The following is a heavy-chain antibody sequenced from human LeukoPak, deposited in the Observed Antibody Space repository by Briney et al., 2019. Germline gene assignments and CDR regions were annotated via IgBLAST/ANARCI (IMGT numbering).Heavy chain of an antibody. Sequence: GGSLRLSCAASGFTFSSYAMHWVRQGPGKGLEWVAVLSYDGSNKYYADSVKGRFTISRDNSKNTLYLQMNGLRAEDTAVYYCARDLGTVAQGGVDYWGQGTLVTVSS. J-gene: IGHJ4*02. CDR1: GFTFSSYA. CDR2: LSYDGSNK. D-gene: IGHD6-19*01. CDR3: ARDLGTVAQGGVDY. V-gene: IGHV3-30-3*01.